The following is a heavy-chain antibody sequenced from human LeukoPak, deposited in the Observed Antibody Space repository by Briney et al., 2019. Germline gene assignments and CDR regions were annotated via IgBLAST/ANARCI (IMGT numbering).Heavy chain of an antibody. CDR3: ARDGGLHTNFDY. D-gene: IGHD2-15*01. V-gene: IGHV3-7*01. CDR1: GFSFRNYW. J-gene: IGHJ4*02. Sequence: GGYLRLSCAASGFSFRNYWMGWVRQAPGKGLEWVANTKPDGSAEYYADSVRGRFTASRDNANNLLYLQMNRLRAEDTAVYYCARDGGLHTNFDYWGQGTLLTVSS. CDR2: TKPDGSAE.